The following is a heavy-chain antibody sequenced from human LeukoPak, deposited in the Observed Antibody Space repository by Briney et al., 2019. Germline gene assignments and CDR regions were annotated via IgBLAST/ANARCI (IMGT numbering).Heavy chain of an antibody. D-gene: IGHD1-26*01. V-gene: IGHV3-15*01. Sequence: TGGSLRLSCAAPGFTFSNTWMAWVRQAPGKGLEWVGRIKSETNGGTTDYAAPVKGRFSISRDDSKNTLYLQMNSLKTEDTAVYCCATYSGSYSFDYWGQGTLVTVSS. J-gene: IGHJ4*02. CDR1: GFTFSNTW. CDR2: IKSETNGGTT. CDR3: ATYSGSYSFDY.